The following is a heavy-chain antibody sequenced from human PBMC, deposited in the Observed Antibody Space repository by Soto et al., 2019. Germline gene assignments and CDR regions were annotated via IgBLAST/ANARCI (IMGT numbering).Heavy chain of an antibody. CDR3: ARAMGSGYDFWSGYGYYFDY. J-gene: IGHJ4*02. D-gene: IGHD3-3*01. CDR2: IIPIFGTA. Sequence: QVQLVQSGAEVKKPGSSVKVSCKASGGTFSSYAISWVRQAPGQGLEWMGGIIPIFGTANYAQKFQGRVTITADESTSTAYMELSSLRSEDTAVYYCARAMGSGYDFWSGYGYYFDYWGQGTLVTVSS. V-gene: IGHV1-69*01. CDR1: GGTFSSYA.